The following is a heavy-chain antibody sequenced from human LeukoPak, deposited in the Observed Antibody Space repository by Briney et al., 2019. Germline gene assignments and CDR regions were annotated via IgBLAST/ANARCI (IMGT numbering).Heavy chain of an antibody. CDR2: IKSKTDGGTT. V-gene: IGHV3-15*01. Sequence: GGSLRLSCTGPKFIFDDFGMNWVRQVPGKGLEWVGRIKSKTDGGTTDYAAPVKGRFTISRDDSKNTLYLQMNSLKTEDTAVYYCTIRPGSYDNWGQGTLVTVSS. D-gene: IGHD3-10*01. CDR1: KFIFDDFG. CDR3: TIRPGSYDN. J-gene: IGHJ4*02.